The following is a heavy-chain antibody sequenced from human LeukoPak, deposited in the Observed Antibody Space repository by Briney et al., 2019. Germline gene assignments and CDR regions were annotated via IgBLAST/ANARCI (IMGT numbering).Heavy chain of an antibody. CDR1: GFTFSSYG. D-gene: IGHD3-22*01. CDR2: IRYDGTDK. J-gene: IGHJ4*02. Sequence: GGSLRLSCPGSGFTFSSYGMHWVRQAPGKGLEWVAFIRYDGTDKYYADSVKGRFTISRDNSKNTLYLQMNSLRAEDRAVYYCAKEAPGGYYDSSGCPDYWGQGTLVTVSS. CDR3: AKEAPGGYYDSSGCPDY. V-gene: IGHV3-30*02.